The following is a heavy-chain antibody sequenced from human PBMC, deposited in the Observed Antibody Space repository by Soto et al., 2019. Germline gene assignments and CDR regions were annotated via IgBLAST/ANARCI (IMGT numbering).Heavy chain of an antibody. CDR2: IIPILGIA. CDR1: GGTFSSYT. Sequence: QVQLVQSGAEVKKPGSSVKVSCKASGGTFSSYTISWVRQAPGQGLEWMGRIIPILGIANYAQKFQGRVTITADKYTSTAYMELSSLRSEDTAVYYCARFVGLGWFDPWGQGTLVTVSS. D-gene: IGHD2-15*01. V-gene: IGHV1-69*02. CDR3: ARFVGLGWFDP. J-gene: IGHJ5*02.